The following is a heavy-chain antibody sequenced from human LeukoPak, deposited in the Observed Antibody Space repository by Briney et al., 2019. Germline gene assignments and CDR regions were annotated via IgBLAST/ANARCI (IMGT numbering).Heavy chain of an antibody. V-gene: IGHV4-38-2*02. CDR1: GYSISSGYY. D-gene: IGHD3-9*01. J-gene: IGHJ5*02. Sequence: SETLSLTCTVSGYSISSGYYWGWIRQPPGKGLEWIGSIYHSGSTNYNPSLKSRVTISVDTSKNQFSLKLSSVTAADTAVYYCARVPYYDILTGRGGFDPWGQGTLVTVSS. CDR2: IYHSGST. CDR3: ARVPYYDILTGRGGFDP.